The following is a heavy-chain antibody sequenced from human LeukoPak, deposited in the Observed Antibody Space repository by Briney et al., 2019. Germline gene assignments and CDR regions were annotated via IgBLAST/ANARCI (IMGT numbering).Heavy chain of an antibody. J-gene: IGHJ4*02. CDR2: ISSDGSNK. CDR1: GFIFSSYA. Sequence: GGSLRLSCAASGFIFSSYAMHWVRQAPGKGLEWVAFISSDGSNKYYADSVKGRFTISRDNSKNTLYLQMNSLRAEDTAVYYCARDFQSSTVLDYWGQGTLVTVSS. V-gene: IGHV3-30-3*01. D-gene: IGHD2/OR15-2a*01. CDR3: ARDFQSSTVLDY.